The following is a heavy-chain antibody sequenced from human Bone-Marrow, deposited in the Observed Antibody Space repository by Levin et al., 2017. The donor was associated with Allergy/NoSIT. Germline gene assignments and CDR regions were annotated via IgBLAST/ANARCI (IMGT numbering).Heavy chain of an antibody. CDR3: ASQPSGSDAFDI. D-gene: IGHD1-26*01. Sequence: SETLSLTCTVSGGSISSSSYYWGWIRQPPGKGLEWIGSIYYSGSTYYNPSLKSRVTISVDTSKNQFSLKLSSVTAADTAVYYCASQPSGSDAFDIWGQGTMVTVSS. J-gene: IGHJ3*02. CDR1: GGSISSSSYY. CDR2: IYYSGST. V-gene: IGHV4-39*01.